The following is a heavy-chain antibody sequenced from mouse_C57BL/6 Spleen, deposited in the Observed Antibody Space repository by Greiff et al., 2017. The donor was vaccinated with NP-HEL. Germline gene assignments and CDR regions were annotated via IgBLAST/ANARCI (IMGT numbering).Heavy chain of an antibody. V-gene: IGHV1-78*01. Sequence: VQLQQSDAEFVKPGASVKISCTVSGFTFTDHTIHWMKQRPEQGLEWIGYIYPRDGSTKYNEKFQGKATLTADKSSNTAYMQLTILTSEYSAVYFCARRGGIYLDYWGQGTTLTVSS. D-gene: IGHD1-1*01. J-gene: IGHJ2*01. CDR2: IYPRDGST. CDR3: ARRGGIYLDY. CDR1: GFTFTDHT.